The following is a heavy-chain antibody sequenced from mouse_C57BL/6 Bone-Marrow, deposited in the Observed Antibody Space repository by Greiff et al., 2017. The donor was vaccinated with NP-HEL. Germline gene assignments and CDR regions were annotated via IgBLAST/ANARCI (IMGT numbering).Heavy chain of an antibody. J-gene: IGHJ3*01. CDR2: ISSGSSTI. D-gene: IGHD2-3*01. Sequence: EVMLVESGGGLVKPGGSLKLSCAASGFTFSDYGMHWVRQAPEKGLEWVAYISSGSSTIYYADTVKGRFTISRDNAKNTLFLQMTSLRSEDTAMYYCARGGLLRAWFAYWGQGTLVTVSA. CDR1: GFTFSDYG. CDR3: ARGGLLRAWFAY. V-gene: IGHV5-17*01.